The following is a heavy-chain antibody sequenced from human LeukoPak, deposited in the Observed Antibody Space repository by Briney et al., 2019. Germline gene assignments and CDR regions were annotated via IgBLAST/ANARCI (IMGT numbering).Heavy chain of an antibody. J-gene: IGHJ4*02. CDR1: GVSISSSSYY. CDR2: IYYSGST. CDR3: ARTGDSSGYSHFDY. V-gene: IGHV4-39*01. D-gene: IGHD3-22*01. Sequence: MASETLSLTCTVSGVSISSSSYYWGWIRQPPGKGLEWIGSIYYSGSTYYNPSLKSRVTISVDTSKNQFSLKLSSVTAADTAVYYCARTGDSSGYSHFDYWGQGTLVTVSS.